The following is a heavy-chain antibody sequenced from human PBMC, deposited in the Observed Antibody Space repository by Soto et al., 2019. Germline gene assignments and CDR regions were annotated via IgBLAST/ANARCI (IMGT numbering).Heavy chain of an antibody. J-gene: IGHJ4*02. Sequence: GGSLRLSCAASGFTFSNAWMSWVRQAPGKGLEWVGRIKSKTDGGTTDYAAPVKGRFTISRDDSKNTLYLQMNSLKTEDTAVYYCTTDLAVLWFGEPQPEPIFDYWGQGTLVTVSS. CDR1: GFTFSNAW. D-gene: IGHD3-10*01. CDR3: TTDLAVLWFGEPQPEPIFDY. V-gene: IGHV3-15*01. CDR2: IKSKTDGGTT.